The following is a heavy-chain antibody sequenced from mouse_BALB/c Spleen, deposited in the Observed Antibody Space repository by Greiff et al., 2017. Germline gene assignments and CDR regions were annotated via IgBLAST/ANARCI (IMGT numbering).Heavy chain of an antibody. V-gene: IGHV1-14*01. CDR3: ARKGIYYGNYVAY. J-gene: IGHJ3*01. D-gene: IGHD2-1*01. CDR1: GYTFTSYV. Sequence: VQLQQSGPELVKPGASVKMSCKASGYTFTSYVMHWVKQKPGQGLEWIGYINPYNDGTKYNEKFKGKATLTSDKSSSTAYMELSSLTSEDSAVYYCARKGIYYGNYVAYWGQGTLVTVSA. CDR2: INPYNDGT.